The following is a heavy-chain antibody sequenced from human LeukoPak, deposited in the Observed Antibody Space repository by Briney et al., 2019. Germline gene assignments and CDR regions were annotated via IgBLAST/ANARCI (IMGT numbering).Heavy chain of an antibody. D-gene: IGHD2-15*01. CDR3: ARDHTIGYCSGGSCYPFSTPLDY. Sequence: ASVKVSCKASGYTFTSYGISWVRQAPGQGLEWMGWISAYNGNTNYAQKLQGRVTMTTDTSTSTAYMELRSLRSDDTAVYYCARDHTIGYCSGGSCYPFSTPLDYWGQGTLVTVSS. J-gene: IGHJ4*02. CDR1: GYTFTSYG. CDR2: ISAYNGNT. V-gene: IGHV1-18*01.